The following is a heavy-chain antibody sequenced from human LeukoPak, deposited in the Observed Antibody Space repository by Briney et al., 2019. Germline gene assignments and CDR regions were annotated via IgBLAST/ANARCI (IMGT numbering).Heavy chain of an antibody. V-gene: IGHV3-21*01. CDR2: ISSSSSYI. CDR3: ATEGIQLWLRYFDY. CDR1: GFTFSSYS. J-gene: IGHJ4*02. Sequence: PGGSLRLSCAASGFTFSSYSMNWVRQAPGKGLEWVSSISSSSSYIYYADSVKGRFTISGDNAKNSLYLQMNSLRAEDTAVYYCATEGIQLWLRYFDYWGQGTLVTVSS. D-gene: IGHD5-18*01.